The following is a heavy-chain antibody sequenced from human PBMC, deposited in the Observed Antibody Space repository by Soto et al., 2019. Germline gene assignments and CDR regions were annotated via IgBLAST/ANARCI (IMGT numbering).Heavy chain of an antibody. Sequence: EVQVLESGGGLVQPGGSLRLSCVASGFTFSTYAMSWVRQARGKGLEWVSGIRDSGDTSYYADSVKGRFTISRDKSKNTRYLQKNSLRAEDTAVYYCAKVDLLGICTGGSCYSLDYWGQGTLVTVSS. V-gene: IGHV3-23*01. J-gene: IGHJ4*02. CDR1: GFTFSTYA. CDR2: IRDSGDTS. CDR3: AKVDLLGICTGGSCYSLDY. D-gene: IGHD2-15*01.